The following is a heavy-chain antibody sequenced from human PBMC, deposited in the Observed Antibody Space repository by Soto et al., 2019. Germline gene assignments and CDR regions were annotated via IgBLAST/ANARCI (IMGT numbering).Heavy chain of an antibody. J-gene: IGHJ6*02. V-gene: IGHV3-30*18. Sequence: LRLSCAASGFTFSSYGMHWVRQAPGKGLEWVAVISYDGSNKYYADSVKGRFTISRDNSKNTLYLQMNSLRAEDTAVYYCAKDAGGYSNHYGMDVWGQGTTVTVSS. CDR1: GFTFSSYG. CDR3: AKDAGGYSNHYGMDV. D-gene: IGHD4-4*01. CDR2: ISYDGSNK.